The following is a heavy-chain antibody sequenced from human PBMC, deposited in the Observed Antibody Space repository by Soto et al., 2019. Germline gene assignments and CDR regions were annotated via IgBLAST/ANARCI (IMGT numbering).Heavy chain of an antibody. V-gene: IGHV1-3*01. D-gene: IGHD3-10*01. Sequence: ASVKVSCKASGYTFTNYIMHWVRQAPGQRLKWMGWINAGNGNTKYSQKFQGRVTITRDTSASTVYMELSSLRSEDTAVYYCARGKRSYLSYVEYWGQGTPVTVSS. CDR3: ARGKRSYLSYVEY. CDR1: GYTFTNYI. CDR2: INAGNGNT. J-gene: IGHJ4*02.